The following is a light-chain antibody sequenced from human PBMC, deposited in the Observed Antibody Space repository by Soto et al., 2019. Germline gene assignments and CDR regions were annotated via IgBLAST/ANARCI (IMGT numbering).Light chain of an antibody. J-gene: IGKJ2*01. V-gene: IGKV3-11*01. CDR3: QQRSNWPPGYT. CDR2: DAS. CDR1: QSVSSY. Sequence: EIVLTQSPATLSLSPRERATLSCRASQSVSSYLAWYQQKPGQAPRLLIYDASNRATGIPARFSGSGSGTDFTLTISSLEPEDFAVYYCQQRSNWPPGYTFGQGTKVDIK.